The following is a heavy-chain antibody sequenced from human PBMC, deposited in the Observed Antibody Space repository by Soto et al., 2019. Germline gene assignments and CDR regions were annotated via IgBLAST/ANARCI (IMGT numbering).Heavy chain of an antibody. CDR1: GGTFSSYT. Sequence: GASVKVSCKASGGTFSSYTISWVRQAPGQGLEWMGRIIPILGIANYAQKFQGRVTITADKSTSTAYMELSSLRSEDTAVYYCAGAIGKEVRREPRYNWFDPWGQGTLVTVSS. D-gene: IGHD1-1*01. CDR3: AGAIGKEVRREPRYNWFDP. CDR2: IIPILGIA. V-gene: IGHV1-69*02. J-gene: IGHJ5*02.